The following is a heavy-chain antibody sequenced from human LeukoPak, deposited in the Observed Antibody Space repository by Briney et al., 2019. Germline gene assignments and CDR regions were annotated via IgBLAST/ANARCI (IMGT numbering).Heavy chain of an antibody. CDR2: ISGSGGST. Sequence: GGSLRLSCAAPGFTFRSYAMSWVRQAPGKGLEWVSAISGSGGSTYYADSVKGRFTISRDNSKNTLYLQMNSLRAEDTAVYYCAKDTAMVTFDHWGQGTLVTVSS. D-gene: IGHD5-18*01. J-gene: IGHJ4*02. V-gene: IGHV3-23*01. CDR1: GFTFRSYA. CDR3: AKDTAMVTFDH.